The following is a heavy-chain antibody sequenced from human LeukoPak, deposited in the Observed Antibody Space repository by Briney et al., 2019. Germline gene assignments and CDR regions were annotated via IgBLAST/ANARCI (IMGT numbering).Heavy chain of an antibody. V-gene: IGHV3-23*01. Sequence: GSLRLSCAASGFTFSSYAMSWVRQAPGKGLEWVSAISGSGGSTYYANSVKGRFTISRDNSRNTLYLQMNSLRAEDTAVYYCAKGQVFQCDYWGQGTLVTVSS. J-gene: IGHJ4*02. D-gene: IGHD2/OR15-2a*01. CDR3: AKGQVFQCDY. CDR2: ISGSGGST. CDR1: GFTFSSYA.